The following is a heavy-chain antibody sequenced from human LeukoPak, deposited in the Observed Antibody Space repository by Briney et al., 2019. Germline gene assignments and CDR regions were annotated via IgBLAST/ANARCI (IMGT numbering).Heavy chain of an antibody. Sequence: SETLSLTCTVSGDPIGYFYWNWIRQPPGKALEWIGHIYYSGTTSTNYNPSLKSRVTMSVDRFYNHFSLRLSSVTAADTAIYFCARSDYIWGSYRYWGQGTLVTVSS. CDR3: ARSDYIWGSYRY. V-gene: IGHV4-59*01. CDR1: GDPIGYFY. CDR2: IYYSGTTST. D-gene: IGHD3-16*02. J-gene: IGHJ4*02.